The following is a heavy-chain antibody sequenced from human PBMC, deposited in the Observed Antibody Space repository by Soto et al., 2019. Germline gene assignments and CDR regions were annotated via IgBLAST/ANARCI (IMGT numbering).Heavy chain of an antibody. CDR3: ARDRKWLRPEFYYGMDV. Sequence: GSLRLSCAASGFTFSSYAMHWVRQAPGKGLEWVAVISYDGSNKYYADSVKGRFTISRDNSKNTLYLQMNSLRAEDTAVYYCARDRKWLRPEFYYGMDVWGQGTTVTVSS. J-gene: IGHJ6*02. D-gene: IGHD5-12*01. CDR1: GFTFSSYA. CDR2: ISYDGSNK. V-gene: IGHV3-30-3*01.